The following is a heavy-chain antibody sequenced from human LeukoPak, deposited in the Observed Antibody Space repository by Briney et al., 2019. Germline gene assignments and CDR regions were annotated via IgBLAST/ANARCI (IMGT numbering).Heavy chain of an antibody. CDR1: GGSFSGYY. D-gene: IGHD3-16*02. CDR3: ARQSGDYDYVWGSYRYTDYFDY. J-gene: IGHJ4*02. CDR2: INHSGST. Sequence: PSETLSLTCAVYGGSFSGYYWSWIRQPPGKGLEWIGEINHSGSTNYNPSLKSRVTISVDTSKNQFSLKLSSVTAADTAVYYCARQSGDYDYVWGSYRYTDYFDYWGQGTLVTVSS. V-gene: IGHV4-34*01.